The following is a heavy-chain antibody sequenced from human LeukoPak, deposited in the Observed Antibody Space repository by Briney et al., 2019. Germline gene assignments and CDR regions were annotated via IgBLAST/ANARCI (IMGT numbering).Heavy chain of an antibody. CDR3: ESSGRHFDY. CDR1: GFTFSSYA. V-gene: IGHV3-30*04. J-gene: IGHJ4*02. Sequence: GGSLRLSCAASGFTFSSYAMHWVRQAPGKGLEWVAVISYDGSNKYYADSVKGRFTISRDNSKNTLYLQMNSLRAEDTAVYYCESSGRHFDYWGQGTLVTVSS. CDR2: ISYDGSNK. D-gene: IGHD6-19*01.